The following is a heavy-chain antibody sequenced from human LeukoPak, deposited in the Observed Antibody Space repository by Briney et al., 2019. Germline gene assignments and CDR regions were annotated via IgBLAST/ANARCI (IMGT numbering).Heavy chain of an antibody. CDR1: GFTFSSYG. J-gene: IGHJ6*03. CDR3: AKDRRTTETYYYYYYMDV. CDR2: IRYDGSNK. V-gene: IGHV3-30*02. D-gene: IGHD4-17*01. Sequence: GGSLRLSCAASGFTFSSYGMHWVRQAPGKGLEWVAFIRYDGSNKYYADSVKGRFTISRDNSKNTLYLQMNSLRAEDTAVYYCAKDRRTTETYYYYYYMDVWGKGTTVTISS.